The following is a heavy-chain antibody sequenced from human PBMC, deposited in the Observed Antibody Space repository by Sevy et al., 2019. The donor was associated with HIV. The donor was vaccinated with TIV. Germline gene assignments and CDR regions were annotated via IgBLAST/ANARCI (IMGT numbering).Heavy chain of an antibody. CDR3: AGHYYDSTGYYFPLDY. CDR1: GFTVSTYA. Sequence: GGSLRLSCAASGFTVSTYAMYWVRQAPGKGLEWVAVISDDGNNKDYADSVKGRFTVSRDNSKNTLYLQMNSLRADDTAVYYCAGHYYDSTGYYFPLDYWGQGTLVTVSS. J-gene: IGHJ4*02. CDR2: ISDDGNNK. D-gene: IGHD3-22*01. V-gene: IGHV3-30*04.